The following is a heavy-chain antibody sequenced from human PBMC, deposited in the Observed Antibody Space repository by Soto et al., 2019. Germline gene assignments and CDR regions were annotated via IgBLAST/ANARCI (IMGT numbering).Heavy chain of an antibody. V-gene: IGHV4-4*02. Sequence: SETLSLTCSVYGASINSNDWWTWVRQSPGKGLEWVGSIFHTGSTNYNPSLKGRVIMSVDKSKNHFSLKLPSVTAADTGVYYCARALQYCTSASCYGGPQEVNDFWGQGTLVTVS. CDR1: GASINSNDW. D-gene: IGHD2-2*01. J-gene: IGHJ4*02. CDR3: ARALQYCTSASCYGGPQEVNDF. CDR2: IFHTGST.